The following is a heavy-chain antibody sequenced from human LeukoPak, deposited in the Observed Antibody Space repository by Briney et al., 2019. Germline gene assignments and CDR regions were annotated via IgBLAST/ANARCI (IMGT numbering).Heavy chain of an antibody. CDR1: GGSFSGYY. J-gene: IGHJ5*02. CDR3: ARGVPYDFWSRRSWFDP. Sequence: SETLSLTCAVYGGSFSGYYWSWIRQPPGKGLEWIGSIYYSGSTYYNPSLKSRVTISVDTSKNQFSLKLSSVTAADTAVYYCARGVPYDFWSRRSWFDPWGQGTLVTVSS. CDR2: IYYSGST. D-gene: IGHD3-3*01. V-gene: IGHV4-34*01.